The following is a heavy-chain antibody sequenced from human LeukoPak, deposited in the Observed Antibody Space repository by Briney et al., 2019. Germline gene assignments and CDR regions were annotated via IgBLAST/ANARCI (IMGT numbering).Heavy chain of an antibody. J-gene: IGHJ4*02. Sequence: PVGSLRLSCAASGFTFSSYAMSWVRQAPGKGLEWVSAISGSGGSTYYADSVKGRFTISRDNSKNTLYLQMNSLRAEDTAVYYCAREMGFTMLLDYRGQGTLVTVSS. D-gene: IGHD3-10*01. CDR3: AREMGFTMLLDY. CDR2: ISGSGGST. V-gene: IGHV3-23*01. CDR1: GFTFSSYA.